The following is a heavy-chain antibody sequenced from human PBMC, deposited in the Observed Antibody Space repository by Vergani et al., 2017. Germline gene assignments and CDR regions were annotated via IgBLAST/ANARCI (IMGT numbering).Heavy chain of an antibody. J-gene: IGHJ4*02. V-gene: IGHV3-21*01. CDR3: ARGYCSSTSCKTIDEFDY. CDR2: ISSSGSTI. CDR1: GFTFSSYS. Sequence: EVQLVESGGGLVKPGGPLRLSCAASGFTFSSYSMNWVRQAPGKGLEWVSSISSSGSTIYYADSGKGRFTISRDNAKNSLYLQMNSLRAEDTAVYYCARGYCSSTSCKTIDEFDYWGQGTLVTVSS. D-gene: IGHD2-2*01.